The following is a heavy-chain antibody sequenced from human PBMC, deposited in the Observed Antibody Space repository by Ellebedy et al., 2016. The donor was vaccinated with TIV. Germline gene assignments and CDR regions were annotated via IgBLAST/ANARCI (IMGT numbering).Heavy chain of an antibody. J-gene: IGHJ5*02. Sequence: PGGSLRLSCAASGFTFSSYAMSWVRQAPGKGLEWVSAISGSGGSTYYADSVKGRFTISRDNSKNSLYLQMNSLRAEDTAVYYCARDWSFVYGDYQPEYNWFDPWGQGTLVTVSS. CDR3: ARDWSFVYGDYQPEYNWFDP. CDR2: ISGSGGST. CDR1: GFTFSSYA. D-gene: IGHD4-17*01. V-gene: IGHV3-23*01.